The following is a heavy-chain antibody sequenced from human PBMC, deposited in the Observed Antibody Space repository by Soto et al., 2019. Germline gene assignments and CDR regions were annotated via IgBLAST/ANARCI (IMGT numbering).Heavy chain of an antibody. CDR2: IYPGDSDT. CDR1: GDTFSSYW. V-gene: IGHV5-51*01. CDR3: ARYCSGGSCYYYGMDV. J-gene: IGHJ6*02. Sequence: PGESLKISCQGSGDTFSSYWIGWVRQMPGKGLEWMGIIYPGDSDTRYSPSFQGQVTISADKSISTAYLQWSSLKASDTAMYYCARYCSGGSCYYYGMDVWGQGTTVTVSS. D-gene: IGHD2-15*01.